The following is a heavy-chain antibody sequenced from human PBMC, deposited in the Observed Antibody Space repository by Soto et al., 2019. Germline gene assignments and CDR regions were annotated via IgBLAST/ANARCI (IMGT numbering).Heavy chain of an antibody. CDR2: ITGSGRST. J-gene: IGHJ4*02. CDR1: GFSFSTTA. Sequence: EVRLLESGGALLQPGGSLRLTCAASGFSFSTTAMSWVRQGPGKGLEWVSSITGSGRSTYYADSVEDRFIISRDNSKDTLYREMNSLRAEDTAVYYCATFEVIITSRLDFWGQGTLVTVSS. V-gene: IGHV3-23*01. D-gene: IGHD2-21*01. CDR3: ATFEVIITSRLDF.